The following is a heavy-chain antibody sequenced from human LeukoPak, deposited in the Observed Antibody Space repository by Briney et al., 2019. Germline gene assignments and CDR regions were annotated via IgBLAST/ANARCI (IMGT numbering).Heavy chain of an antibody. D-gene: IGHD2-2*01. CDR3: ARSLLTGVVVPAAKGDDY. V-gene: IGHV1-2*02. CDR2: INPNSGGT. J-gene: IGHJ4*02. CDR1: GYTFTGYY. Sequence: ASVKVSCKASGYTFTGYYMHWVRQAPGQGLEWMGWINPNSGGTNYAQKFQGRVTMTRDTSISTAYMELSRLRSDDTAVYYCARSLLTGVVVPAAKGDDYWGQGTLVTVSS.